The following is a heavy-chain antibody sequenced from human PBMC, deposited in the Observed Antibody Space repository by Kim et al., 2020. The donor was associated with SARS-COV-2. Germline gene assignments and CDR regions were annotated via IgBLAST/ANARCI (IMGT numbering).Heavy chain of an antibody. Sequence: SQTLSLTCAISGDSVSSNSAAWNWIRQSPSRGLEWLGRTYYRSKWYNDYAVSVKSRITINPDTSKNQFSLQLNSVTPEDTAVYYCARERHYCSGGSCYFHFDYWGQGTLVTVSS. CDR1: GDSVSSNSAA. CDR2: TYYRSKWYN. CDR3: ARERHYCSGGSCYFHFDY. D-gene: IGHD2-15*01. J-gene: IGHJ4*02. V-gene: IGHV6-1*01.